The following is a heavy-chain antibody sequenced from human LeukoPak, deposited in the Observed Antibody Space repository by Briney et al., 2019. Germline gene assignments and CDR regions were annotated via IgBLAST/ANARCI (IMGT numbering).Heavy chain of an antibody. CDR3: ARGMVRGVPMNYFDY. CDR2: ISSNGGST. V-gene: IGHV3-64*01. J-gene: IGHJ4*02. CDR1: GFTFSSYA. Sequence: GGSLRLSCAASGFTFSSYAMHWVRQAPGKGLEYVSAISSNGGSTYYANSVKGRFTISRDNSKNTLYLQMNSLRAEDTAVYYCARGMVRGVPMNYFDYWGQGTLVTVSS. D-gene: IGHD3-10*01.